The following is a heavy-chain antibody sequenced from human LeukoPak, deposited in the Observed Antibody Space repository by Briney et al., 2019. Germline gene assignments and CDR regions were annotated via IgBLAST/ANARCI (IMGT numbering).Heavy chain of an antibody. V-gene: IGHV3-23*01. J-gene: IGHJ4*02. D-gene: IGHD2-2*02. Sequence: GGSLRLSCAASGFTFSTYGMSWVRQAPGKGLEWVSAVTGRGSSTYYADSVKGRFTISRDNSKNTLYLQMNSQRAEDTAVYYCAKKYTASWYFDYWGQGTLVTVSS. CDR1: GFTFSTYG. CDR3: AKKYTASWYFDY. CDR2: VTGRGSST.